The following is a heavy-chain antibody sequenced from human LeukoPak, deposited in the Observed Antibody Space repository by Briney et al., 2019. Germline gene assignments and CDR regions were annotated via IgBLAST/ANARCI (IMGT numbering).Heavy chain of an antibody. CDR1: RFTFSDYS. Sequence: PGGSLRLSCAAPRFTFSDYSMNWVRQAPGKGLEWVGFIRTKAYGGTTEYAASVKGRFTISRDDSKSIAFLQMNSLKTEDTAVYYCTRDNFKPSAHSLDYWGQGTLVTVSS. J-gene: IGHJ4*02. CDR3: TRDNFKPSAHSLDY. D-gene: IGHD1-14*01. CDR2: IRTKAYGGTT. V-gene: IGHV3-49*04.